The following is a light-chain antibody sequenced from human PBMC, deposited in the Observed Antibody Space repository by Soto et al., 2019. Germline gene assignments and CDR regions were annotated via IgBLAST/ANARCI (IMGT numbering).Light chain of an antibody. J-gene: IGKJ2*01. CDR1: RSVTSN. V-gene: IGKV3-15*01. CDR3: HQYNDWPPYT. Sequence: EIVLTQSPATLSVSPGERATLSCRASRSVTSNLAWYQQKPGQAPRLLIYGASTRATGIPARFSGSGSATEFTLTISSLQSEDFAVYYCHQYNDWPPYTFGPGTKLEIK. CDR2: GAS.